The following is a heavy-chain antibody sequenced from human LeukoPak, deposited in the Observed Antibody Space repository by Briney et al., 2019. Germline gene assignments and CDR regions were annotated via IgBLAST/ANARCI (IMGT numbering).Heavy chain of an antibody. D-gene: IGHD3-16*01. CDR1: GITFSNYY. J-gene: IGHJ4*02. V-gene: IGHV3-74*01. CDR2: IIQDGSVT. Sequence: GGSQRLSCVTSGITFSNYYMHWVRQVPGEGRVWVSHIIQDGSVTSYADSVKGRFTISRDNAKNTVYLQLNNLRAEDTAVYYCATDDYRGLGYWGQGTLVTVSS. CDR3: ATDDYRGLGY.